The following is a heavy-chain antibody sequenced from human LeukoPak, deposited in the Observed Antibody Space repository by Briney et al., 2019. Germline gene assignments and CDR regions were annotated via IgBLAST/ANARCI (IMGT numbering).Heavy chain of an antibody. V-gene: IGHV3-21*01. CDR3: ARDGMITAYAFDI. Sequence: GGSLRLSCAASEFSFSSHSMNWVRQAPGKGLEWVSTINSSGDYTCYADSVKGRFTISRDNAKNSLYLQMNSLRAEDTAVYYCARDGMITAYAFDIWGQGTMVTVSS. D-gene: IGHD3-16*01. CDR1: EFSFSSHS. CDR2: INSSGDYT. J-gene: IGHJ3*02.